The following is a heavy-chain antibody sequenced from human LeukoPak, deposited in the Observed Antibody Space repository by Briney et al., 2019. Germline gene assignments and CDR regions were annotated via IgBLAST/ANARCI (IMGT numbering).Heavy chain of an antibody. CDR1: GGSISSGGDY. Sequence: PSETLSLTCTVSGGSISSGGDYWSWIRQHPGKGLEWIGYIYYSGSTYYNPSLKSRVTISVDTSKNQFSLKLSSVTAADTAVYYCARDRSGTFWFDPWGQGTLVTVSS. J-gene: IGHJ5*02. CDR3: ARDRSGTFWFDP. D-gene: IGHD2-15*01. CDR2: IYYSGST. V-gene: IGHV4-31*03.